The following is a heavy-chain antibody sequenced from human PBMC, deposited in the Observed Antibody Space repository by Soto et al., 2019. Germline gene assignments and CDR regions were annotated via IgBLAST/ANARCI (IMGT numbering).Heavy chain of an antibody. CDR3: VAEEQWLADPFDY. CDR2: ISYEGTNK. Sequence: GGSLRLSCSASGFTFSRYVMHWVRQAPGKGLDWVTLISYEGTNKKYAESVKGRFTISRDNSKNTVSLQMNTLRAEDTAVYYCVAEEQWLADPFDYWGQGTLVTVSS. CDR1: GFTFSRYV. V-gene: IGHV3-30-3*01. J-gene: IGHJ4*02. D-gene: IGHD6-19*01.